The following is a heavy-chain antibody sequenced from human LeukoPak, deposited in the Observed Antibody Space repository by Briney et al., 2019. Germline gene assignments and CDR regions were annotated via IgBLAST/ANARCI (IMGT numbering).Heavy chain of an antibody. J-gene: IGHJ6*03. CDR2: ISYDGSNK. Sequence: GGSLRLSCETSGFLFSGFGMHWVRQSPGKGLEWVAVISYDGSNKYYADSVKGRFTISRDNAKNSLCLQMNSLRAEDTALYYCARGGAVTYYYYMDVWGKGTTVTVSS. V-gene: IGHV3-33*05. CDR1: GFLFSGFG. CDR3: ARGGAVTYYYYMDV. D-gene: IGHD4-17*01.